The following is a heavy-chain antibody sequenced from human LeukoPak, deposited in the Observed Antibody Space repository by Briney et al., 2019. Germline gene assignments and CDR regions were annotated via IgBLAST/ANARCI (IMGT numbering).Heavy chain of an antibody. J-gene: IGHJ4*02. CDR1: GFIFSGFA. CDR2: ISGSGGST. Sequence: GGSLRLSCAASGFIFSGFAMSWVRQGPGKGLEWVSAISGSGGSTYNADSVKGRFTISRDNSKNTLYLQMNSLRAEDTAVYYCAKSNSGSYYSLDNWGQGALVTVPS. CDR3: AKSNSGSYYSLDN. D-gene: IGHD3-10*01. V-gene: IGHV3-23*01.